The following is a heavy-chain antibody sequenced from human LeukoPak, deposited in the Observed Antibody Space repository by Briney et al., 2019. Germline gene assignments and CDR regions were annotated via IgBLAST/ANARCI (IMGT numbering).Heavy chain of an antibody. Sequence: PSETLSLTCAVSGYSISSGFYWGWIRPPPGKGLEWIGSIYHSGSPYYNPSLKSRLNLSVDTSKNQFSLRLSSVTAADTAVYYCARVRTTGTNWGQGTLVTVSS. D-gene: IGHD1-1*01. J-gene: IGHJ4*02. CDR3: ARVRTTGTN. CDR1: GYSISSGFY. V-gene: IGHV4-38-2*01. CDR2: IYHSGSP.